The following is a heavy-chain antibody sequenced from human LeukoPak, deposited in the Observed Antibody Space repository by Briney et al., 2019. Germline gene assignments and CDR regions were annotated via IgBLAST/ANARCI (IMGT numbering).Heavy chain of an antibody. J-gene: IGHJ4*02. V-gene: IGHV3-21*01. D-gene: IGHD2-2*01. Sequence: GGSLRLSCAASGFSFSDYRIDWVRQAPGKGLEWVSSISPSRSYIFYADSVKGRFTISRDNAKNSVFLQMNRLRAEDTAVYYCARGRGCSSMSCYPDYWGQGTLVTVSS. CDR1: GFSFSDYR. CDR2: ISPSRSYI. CDR3: ARGRGCSSMSCYPDY.